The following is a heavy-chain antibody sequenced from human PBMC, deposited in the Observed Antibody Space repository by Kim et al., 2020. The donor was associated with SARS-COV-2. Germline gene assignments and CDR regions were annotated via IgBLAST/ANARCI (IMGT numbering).Heavy chain of an antibody. Sequence: GGSLRLSCVASGFTFSSYGMHWVRQAPGKGLEWVAVISYDGSNKYYADSVKGRFTISRDNSKNTLYPQMNSLRAEDTAVYYCAKDFVVVPAAILYYGMDVWGQGTAVTVSS. J-gene: IGHJ6*02. CDR3: AKDFVVVPAAILYYGMDV. CDR2: ISYDGSNK. CDR1: GFTFSSYG. V-gene: IGHV3-30*18. D-gene: IGHD2-2*01.